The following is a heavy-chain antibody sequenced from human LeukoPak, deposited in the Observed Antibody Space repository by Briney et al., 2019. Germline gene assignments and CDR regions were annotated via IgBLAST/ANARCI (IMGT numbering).Heavy chain of an antibody. V-gene: IGHV3-30-3*01. CDR1: GFTVSSNY. CDR2: ISYDGSNK. Sequence: PGGSLRLSCAASGFTVSSNYMSWVRQAPGKGLEWVAVISYDGSNKYYADSVKGRFTISRDNSKNTLYLQMNSLRAEDTAVYYCAREKFEYSSSSVDYWGQGTLVTVSS. J-gene: IGHJ4*02. D-gene: IGHD6-6*01. CDR3: AREKFEYSSSSVDY.